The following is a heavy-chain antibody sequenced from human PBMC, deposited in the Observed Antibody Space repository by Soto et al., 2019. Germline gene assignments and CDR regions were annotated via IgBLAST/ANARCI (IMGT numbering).Heavy chain of an antibody. CDR1: GFTFSSYS. J-gene: IGHJ4*02. D-gene: IGHD2-15*01. CDR3: ARVVAATRVFDY. Sequence: EVQLVESGGGLVKPGGSLRLSCAASGFTFSSYSMNWVRQAPGTGLEWVSSISSSSSYIYYADSVKGRFTISRDNAKNSLYLQMNSLRAEDTAVYYCARVVAATRVFDYWGQGTLVTVSS. CDR2: ISSSSSYI. V-gene: IGHV3-21*01.